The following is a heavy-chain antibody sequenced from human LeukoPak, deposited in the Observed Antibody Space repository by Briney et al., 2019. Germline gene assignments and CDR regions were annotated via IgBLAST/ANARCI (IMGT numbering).Heavy chain of an antibody. CDR1: GGSFSGYY. Sequence: SETLSLTCAVYGGSFSGYYWSWIRQPPGKGLEWIGEINHSGSTNYNPSLKSRVTISVDTSKNQFSLKLSSVTAADTAVYYCARPVVVINEGAFDIWGQGTMVTVSS. CDR3: ARPVVVINEGAFDI. J-gene: IGHJ3*02. D-gene: IGHD3-22*01. CDR2: INHSGST. V-gene: IGHV4-34*01.